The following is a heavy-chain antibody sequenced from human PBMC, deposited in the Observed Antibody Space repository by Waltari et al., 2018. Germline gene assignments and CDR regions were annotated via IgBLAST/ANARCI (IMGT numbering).Heavy chain of an antibody. J-gene: IGHJ5*02. D-gene: IGHD2-15*01. CDR1: GVTFSSHA. CDR2: ITGDGGRT. CDR3: AKHSAAGWFDP. V-gene: IGHV3-23*01. Sequence: EVQLLESGGGLVQPGGSLRLSCLVSGVTFSSHAMSWVRQAPGKVLGWVSTITGDGGRTSYADSVKGRFTISRDNSKNTLYLQMNSLRAEDTALYSCAKHSAAGWFDPWGQGTLVTVSS.